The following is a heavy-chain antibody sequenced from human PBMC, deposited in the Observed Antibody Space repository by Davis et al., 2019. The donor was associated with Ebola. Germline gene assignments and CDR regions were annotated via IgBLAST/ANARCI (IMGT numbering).Heavy chain of an antibody. Sequence: AASVKVSCKASGYTFTGYYMHWVRQAPGQGLEWMGWINPNSGGTNYAQKFQGWVTMTRETSISTAYIELSRLRSDDTAVYYCARGRTRKQQLATETTYYYYGMDVWGQGTTVTVSS. J-gene: IGHJ6*02. CDR3: ARGRTRKQQLATETTYYYYGMDV. V-gene: IGHV1-2*04. D-gene: IGHD6-13*01. CDR1: GYTFTGYY. CDR2: INPNSGGT.